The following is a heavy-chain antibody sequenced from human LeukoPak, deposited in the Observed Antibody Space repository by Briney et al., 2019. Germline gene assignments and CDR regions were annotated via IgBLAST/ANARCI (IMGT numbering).Heavy chain of an antibody. J-gene: IGHJ4*02. CDR2: IYESGST. CDR3: ARQLWSNYFDY. CDR1: GYSISSGYY. V-gene: IGHV4-38-2*02. Sequence: SKTLSLTCTVSGYSISSGYYWGWIRQPPGKGLEWIGSIYESGSTYYNPSLKSRVTISVDTSKNQFSLKLSSVTAADTAVYYCARQLWSNYFDYWGQGTLVTVSS. D-gene: IGHD5-18*01.